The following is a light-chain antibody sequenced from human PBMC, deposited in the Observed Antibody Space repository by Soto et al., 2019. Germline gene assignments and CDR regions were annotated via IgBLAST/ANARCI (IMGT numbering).Light chain of an antibody. V-gene: IGKV3-20*01. Sequence: EIVLTHSPVTLSLSPGERATLSCRASQSVTNSLAWYQQKPGQAPRLLVYDASNRATGIPDRFSGSGSGTDFTLTISRLEPEDFAVYYCQQYGSSGTFGQGTKVDI. CDR2: DAS. CDR3: QQYGSSGT. CDR1: QSVTNS. J-gene: IGKJ1*01.